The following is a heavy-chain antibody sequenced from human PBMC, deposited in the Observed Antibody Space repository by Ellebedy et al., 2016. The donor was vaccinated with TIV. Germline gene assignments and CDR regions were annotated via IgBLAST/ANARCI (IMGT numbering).Heavy chain of an antibody. V-gene: IGHV3-21*01. J-gene: IGHJ6*02. CDR2: ISSSSGYR. D-gene: IGHD4/OR15-4a*01. CDR3: ARVYGDYRMDV. CDR1: GFTFSSYS. Sequence: GGSLRLSCAASGFTFSSYSMNWVRQAPGKGLEWVSSISSSSGYRYYADSVKGRFTISSVNAKNSLYLQMNSLRAEDTAVYYCARVYGDYRMDVWGQGTTVTVSS.